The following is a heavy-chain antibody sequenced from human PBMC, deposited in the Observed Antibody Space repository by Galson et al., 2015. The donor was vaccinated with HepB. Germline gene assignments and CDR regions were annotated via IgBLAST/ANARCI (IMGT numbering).Heavy chain of an antibody. CDR1: GSTFTSYG. CDR2: ISAYNGNT. J-gene: IGHJ4*02. D-gene: IGHD1-26*01. Sequence: SVTVSCKASGSTFTSYGISWVRQAPGRGLEWMGWISAYNGNTNYAQKLQGRVTMTPDTSTSTAYMELRSLISDDTAVYYCARGLWRGATHFDYWGQGTLVTVSS. V-gene: IGHV1-18*01. CDR3: ARGLWRGATHFDY.